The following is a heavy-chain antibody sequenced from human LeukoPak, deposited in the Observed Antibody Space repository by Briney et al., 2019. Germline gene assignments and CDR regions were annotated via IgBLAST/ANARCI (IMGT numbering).Heavy chain of an antibody. J-gene: IGHJ5*02. D-gene: IGHD3-10*01. CDR1: GFTFSDYY. V-gene: IGHV3-11*04. CDR2: ISGGGTSI. CDR3: AGGSLWSPNWFDP. Sequence: PGGSLRLSCAASGFTFSDYYMSWIRQAPGKGLDWVSYISGGGTSIYYADSVKGRFTISRDNAKNSLYLQMNSLRADDTAVYYCAGGSLWSPNWFDPWGQGTLVTVSS.